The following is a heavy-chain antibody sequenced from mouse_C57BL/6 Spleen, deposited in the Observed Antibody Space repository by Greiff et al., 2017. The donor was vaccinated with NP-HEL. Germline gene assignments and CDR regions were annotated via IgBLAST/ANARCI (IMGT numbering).Heavy chain of an antibody. D-gene: IGHD2-3*01. CDR3: ARCDGYLYYAMDY. CDR2: INPSNGGT. J-gene: IGHJ4*01. Sequence: VKLQQPGTELVKPGASVKLSCKASGYTFTSYWMHWVKQRPGQGLEWIGNINPSNGGTNYNEKFKSKATLTVDKSSSTAYMQLSSLTSEDSAVYYCARCDGYLYYAMDYWGQGTSVTVSS. CDR1: GYTFTSYW. V-gene: IGHV1-53*01.